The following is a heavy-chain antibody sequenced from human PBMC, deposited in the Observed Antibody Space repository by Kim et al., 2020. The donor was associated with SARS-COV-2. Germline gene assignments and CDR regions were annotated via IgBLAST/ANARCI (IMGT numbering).Heavy chain of an antibody. CDR3: ARDKEGGVLRFLEWLSSFEY. CDR2: INPNSGAT. CDR1: GYTFTDYY. V-gene: IGHV1-2*02. J-gene: IGHJ4*02. Sequence: ASVKVSCKASGYTFTDYYMHWVRQAPGQGLEWMVWINPNSGATKHAQKFQGRVTMTRDTSINTAYMELRSLRSDDTAVYYCARDKEGGVLRFLEWLSSFEYWGQGTLVTVSS. D-gene: IGHD3-3*01.